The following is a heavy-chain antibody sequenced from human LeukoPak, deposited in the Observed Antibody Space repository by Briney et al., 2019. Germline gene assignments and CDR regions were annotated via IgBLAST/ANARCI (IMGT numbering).Heavy chain of an antibody. D-gene: IGHD6-13*01. CDR3: ARDPRDSSSWGPDY. CDR1: GFTFSSYS. J-gene: IGHJ4*02. CDR2: IVGSSHYT. V-gene: IGHV3-21*01. Sequence: PGGSLRLSCAASGFTFSSYSMNWVRQAPGKGLEWVASIVGSSHYTYYGDSVKGRFTISRDNAKNSPYLQMSSLRAEDTAMYYCARDPRDSSSWGPDYWGQGALVTVSS.